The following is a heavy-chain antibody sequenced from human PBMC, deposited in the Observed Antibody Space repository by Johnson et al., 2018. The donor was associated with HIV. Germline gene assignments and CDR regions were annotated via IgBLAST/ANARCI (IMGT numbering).Heavy chain of an antibody. V-gene: IGHV3-30*04. CDR3: AKEGYYYDSSGFSFDAFDI. Sequence: QVQLVESGGGVVQPGRSLRLSCAASGFTFSSYAMHWVRQAPGKGLEWVAVISYDGSNKYYADSVKGRFTISRDNSKNTLYLQMNSLRAEDTAVYYCAKEGYYYDSSGFSFDAFDIWGQGTMVTVSS. CDR1: GFTFSSYA. D-gene: IGHD3-22*01. CDR2: ISYDGSNK. J-gene: IGHJ3*02.